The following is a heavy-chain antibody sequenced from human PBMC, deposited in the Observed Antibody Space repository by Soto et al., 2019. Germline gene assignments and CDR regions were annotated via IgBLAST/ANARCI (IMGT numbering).Heavy chain of an antibody. CDR3: ARDGGNWNWDYYYYMDV. Sequence: PSETLSLTCAVYGGSFSGYYWSWIRQPPGKGLEWIGEINHSGSTNYNPSLKSRVTISVDTSKNQFSLKLSSVTAADTAVYYCARDGGNWNWDYYYYMDVWGKGTTVTVSS. CDR1: GGSFSGYY. D-gene: IGHD1-7*01. CDR2: INHSGST. V-gene: IGHV4-34*01. J-gene: IGHJ6*03.